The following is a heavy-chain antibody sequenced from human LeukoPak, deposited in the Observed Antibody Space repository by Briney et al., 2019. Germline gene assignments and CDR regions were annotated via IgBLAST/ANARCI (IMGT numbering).Heavy chain of an antibody. Sequence: PSETLSLTCTVSGGSISSYYWSWIRQPPGKGLEWIGYIYYSGSTNYNPSLKSRVTISVDTSKNQFSRKLSSVTAADTAVYYCARGYDSSGYYVVRDWGQGTLVTVSS. CDR2: IYYSGST. CDR1: GGSISSYY. D-gene: IGHD3-22*01. J-gene: IGHJ4*02. CDR3: ARGYDSSGYYVVRD. V-gene: IGHV4-59*01.